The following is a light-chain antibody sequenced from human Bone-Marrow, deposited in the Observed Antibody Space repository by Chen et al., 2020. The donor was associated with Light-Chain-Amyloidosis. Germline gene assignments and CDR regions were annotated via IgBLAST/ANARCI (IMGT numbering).Light chain of an antibody. CDR1: DLPTKY. CDR2: RDA. J-gene: IGLJ2*01. V-gene: IGLV3-25*03. CDR3: QSADSSGTYEVI. Sequence: SYKLTQPPSVSVSPGQTARITCSGDDLPTKYAYWYQQKPGHAPVLVIHRDAERPSGIAERFSGSNSGTTATLTISGVQAEDEADYHCQSADSSGTYEVIFGGGTKLTVL.